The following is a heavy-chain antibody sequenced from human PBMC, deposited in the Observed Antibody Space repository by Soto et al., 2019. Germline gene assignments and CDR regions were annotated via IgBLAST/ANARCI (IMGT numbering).Heavy chain of an antibody. CDR1: GFTFSGST. Sequence: EVQLVESGGGLVQPGGSLKLSCAASGFTFSGSTIHWVRQTSGKGLEWVGRIPSKTNTYATAYAASVKGRFTISRDDSMNTAYLQMDSLKTEDTAVYYCTRQHLDVPVASTIDYCGLGTLVTVSS. D-gene: IGHD6-19*01. CDR3: TRQHLDVPVASTIDY. V-gene: IGHV3-73*02. CDR2: IPSKTNTYAT. J-gene: IGHJ4*02.